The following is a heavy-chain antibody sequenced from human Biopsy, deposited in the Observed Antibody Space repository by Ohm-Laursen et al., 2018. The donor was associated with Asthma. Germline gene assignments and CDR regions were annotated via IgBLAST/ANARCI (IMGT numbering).Heavy chain of an antibody. Sequence: SLRLSCSASGFTFSKYGMHWVRQAPGKGLEWVALIWNDGNKNYYADSVKGRFTISRDNSKNMLYLQMNSLRAEDTAVYYCAKAREDIVVVVAVSDSWGQGTLVTVSS. D-gene: IGHD2-15*01. V-gene: IGHV3-33*06. J-gene: IGHJ4*02. CDR1: GFTFSKYG. CDR2: IWNDGNKN. CDR3: AKAREDIVVVVAVSDS.